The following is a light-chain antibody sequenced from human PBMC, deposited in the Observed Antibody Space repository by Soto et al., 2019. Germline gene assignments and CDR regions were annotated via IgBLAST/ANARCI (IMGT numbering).Light chain of an antibody. CDR1: QSISNS. CDR3: QQSYSNWPT. CDR2: TAS. V-gene: IGKV1-39*01. Sequence: DIQMTQSPSSLSASVGDIVTITCAASQSISNSLNWYQQKTGKAPNLLIYTASSLQSGVPSRFSGIASGTDFNLILSSLQTEDCATYEGQQSYSNWPTVCQWTRREIK. J-gene: IGKJ5*01.